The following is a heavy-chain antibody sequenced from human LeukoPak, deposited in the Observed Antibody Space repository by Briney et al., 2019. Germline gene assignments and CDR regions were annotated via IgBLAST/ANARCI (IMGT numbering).Heavy chain of an antibody. J-gene: IGHJ4*02. V-gene: IGHV4-39*07. CDR1: GGSISSSSYY. CDR3: ARVVYYDSSGYYLYDY. Sequence: SETLSLTCTVSGGSISSSSYYWGWIRQPPGKGLEWIGSIYYSGSTYYNPSLKSRVTISVGTSKNQFSLKLSSVTAADTAVYYCARVVYYDSSGYYLYDYWGQGTLVTVSS. D-gene: IGHD3-22*01. CDR2: IYYSGST.